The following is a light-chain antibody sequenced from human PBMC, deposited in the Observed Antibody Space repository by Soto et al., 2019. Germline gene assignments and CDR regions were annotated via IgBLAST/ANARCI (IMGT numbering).Light chain of an antibody. CDR3: QQSYSTPWT. V-gene: IGKV1-39*01. CDR2: AAS. Sequence: TRMNKVPSTLSASVGDRVTITCRASQSISSWLAWYQQKPGKAPNLLIYAASSLQSGVPSRFSGSASGTDVTLIICSLQRADVATYYWQQSYSTPWTIGEGTKVDIK. CDR1: QSISSW. J-gene: IGKJ1*01.